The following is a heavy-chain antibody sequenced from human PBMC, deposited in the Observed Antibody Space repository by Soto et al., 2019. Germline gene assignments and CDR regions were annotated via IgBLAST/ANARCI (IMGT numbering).Heavy chain of an antibody. V-gene: IGHV3-7*01. CDR2: IKQDGSEK. J-gene: IGHJ6*02. Sequence: GGSLRISGAASGFTFSDSWMDWVRQAPGKGPEWVANIKQDGSEKNYVDSVKGRFTISRDNAKNSLYLQMHGLRAEDTAVYYCASLGRHGWGQGTTVTVTS. CDR3: ASLGRHG. D-gene: IGHD3-16*01. CDR1: GFTFSDSW.